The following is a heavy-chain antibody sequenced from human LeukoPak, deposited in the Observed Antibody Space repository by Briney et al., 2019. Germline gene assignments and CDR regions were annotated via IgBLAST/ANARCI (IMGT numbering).Heavy chain of an antibody. CDR2: IYHSGVT. CDR1: HGSMSSGFHY. D-gene: IGHD3-22*01. V-gene: IGHV4-31*03. Sequence: SETQSLTCSVSHGSMSSGFHYWSWIRQQPGKGLEWIGYIYHSGVTYYNPSLKSRVSISQDTSKNQFSLELSSVTAADTAVYFCARYDSSGHYSDCWGQGTLVTIFS. J-gene: IGHJ4*02. CDR3: ARYDSSGHYSDC.